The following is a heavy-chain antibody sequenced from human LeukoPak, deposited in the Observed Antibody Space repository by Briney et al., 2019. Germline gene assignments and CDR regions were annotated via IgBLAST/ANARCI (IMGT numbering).Heavy chain of an antibody. V-gene: IGHV3-21*01. CDR3: ARTYHDFWSAPGY. Sequence: GGSLRLSCAASGFTFSSYSMNWVRQAPGKGLEWVACIGRTSSYIYYTDSVKGRFTISRDNAKNSLYLQMNSLRAEDTAVYYCARTYHDFWSAPGYWGQGALVTVSS. D-gene: IGHD3-3*01. CDR2: IGRTSSYI. J-gene: IGHJ4*02. CDR1: GFTFSSYS.